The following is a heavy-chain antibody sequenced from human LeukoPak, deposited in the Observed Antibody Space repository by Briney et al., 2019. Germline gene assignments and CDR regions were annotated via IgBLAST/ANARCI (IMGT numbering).Heavy chain of an antibody. CDR2: IFYSGST. Sequence: NTSETLSLTCTVSSGSISTSNYYWGWVRQPPGKALEWIGNIFYSGSTYYSPSLKSRVTISVDTSKNQFSLKLSSVTAADTAVYYCARRGGDWSWTKIRFDPWGQGTLVTVSS. CDR3: ARRGGDWSWTKIRFDP. D-gene: IGHD2-21*02. J-gene: IGHJ5*02. CDR1: SGSISTSNYY. V-gene: IGHV4-39*07.